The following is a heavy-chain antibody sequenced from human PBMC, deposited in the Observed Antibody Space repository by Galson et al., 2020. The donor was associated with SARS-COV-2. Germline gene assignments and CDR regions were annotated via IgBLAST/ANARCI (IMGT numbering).Heavy chain of an antibody. V-gene: IGHV1-58*02. J-gene: IGHJ6*02. CDR2: IVVGSGNT. Sequence: SVKVSCKASGFTFTSSAMQWVRQARGQRLEWIGWIVVGSGNTNYAQKFQERVTITRDMSTSTAYMELSSLRSEDTAVDYCAGSPYYYYYGMDVWGQGTTVTVSS. D-gene: IGHD1-26*01. CDR3: AGSPYYYYYGMDV. CDR1: GFTFTSSA.